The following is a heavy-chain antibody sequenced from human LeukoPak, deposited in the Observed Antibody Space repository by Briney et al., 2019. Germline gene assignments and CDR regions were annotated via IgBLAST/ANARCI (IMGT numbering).Heavy chain of an antibody. V-gene: IGHV3-20*04. CDR3: VRDTKDY. D-gene: IGHD2-8*01. J-gene: IGHJ4*02. Sequence: AGGSLRLSCAASGFTFDDYGMSWVRQAPGKGLEWIAYITTTGDRIQYADSVKGRFTISRDNTKNSLFLQLNNLRAEDTAIYYCVRDTKDYWGQGTLVTVSS. CDR2: ITTTGDRI. CDR1: GFTFDDYG.